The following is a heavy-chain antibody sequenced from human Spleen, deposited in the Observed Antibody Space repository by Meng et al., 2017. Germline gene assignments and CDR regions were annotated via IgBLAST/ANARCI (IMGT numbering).Heavy chain of an antibody. J-gene: IGHJ5*02. CDR1: GFTFNTYE. V-gene: IGHV3-23*01. D-gene: IGHD2-8*01. Sequence: GESLKISCAASGFTFNTYEMSWVRQAPGKGLVWVSRINSDGKRTAYADSVKGRFTISRDNSKNTLYLQMDSLRVEDTALYYCAKELRPNDAWGQGTLVTVSS. CDR2: INSDGKRT. CDR3: AKELRPNDA.